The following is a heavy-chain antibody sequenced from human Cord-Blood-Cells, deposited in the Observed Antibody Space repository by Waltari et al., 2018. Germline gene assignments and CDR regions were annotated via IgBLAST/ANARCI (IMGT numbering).Heavy chain of an antibody. V-gene: IGHV3-74*01. CDR1: GFTFSSYW. D-gene: IGHD6-6*01. Sequence: EVQLVESGGGLVQPGGSLRLSCAASGFTFSSYWMHWVRQAPGKGLVGVSRMNSDGSSTSYADSVKGRFTISRDNAKNTLYLQMNSLRAEDTAVYYCARIRGTPEVAAREGYWGQGTLVTVSS. CDR2: MNSDGSST. CDR3: ARIRGTPEVAAREGY. J-gene: IGHJ4*02.